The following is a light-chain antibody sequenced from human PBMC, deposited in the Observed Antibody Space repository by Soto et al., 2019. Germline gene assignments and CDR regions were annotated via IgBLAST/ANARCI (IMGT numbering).Light chain of an antibody. CDR1: SSDVGSYNR. CDR2: EVS. V-gene: IGLV2-18*02. CDR3: NSYTSSGTYV. J-gene: IGLJ1*01. Sequence: QSVLTQPPSVSGSPGQSVTISCTGTSSDVGSYNRVSWYQQPPGTAPKLMIYEVSNRPSGGPDRFSGSKSGNTASLTISGLQAEDEADYYCNSYTSSGTYVFGTGTKVTVL.